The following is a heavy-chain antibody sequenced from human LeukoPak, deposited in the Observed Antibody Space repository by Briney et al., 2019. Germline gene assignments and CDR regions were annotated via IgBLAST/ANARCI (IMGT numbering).Heavy chain of an antibody. CDR2: ISGSGGST. CDR3: AKDLGHHYDLGWFDP. V-gene: IGHV3-23*01. D-gene: IGHD3-22*01. J-gene: IGHJ5*02. Sequence: GGSLRLSCAASGFTFSSYAMSWVRQAPGKGLEWVSAISGSGGSTYYADSVKGRFTISRDNSKNTLYLQMNSLRAEDTAVYYCAKDLGHHYDLGWFDPWGQGTLVTVSS. CDR1: GFTFSSYA.